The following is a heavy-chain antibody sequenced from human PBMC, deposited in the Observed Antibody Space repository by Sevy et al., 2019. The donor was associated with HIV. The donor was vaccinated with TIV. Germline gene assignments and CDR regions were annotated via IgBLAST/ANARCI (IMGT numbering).Heavy chain of an antibody. J-gene: IGHJ4*01. D-gene: IGHD2-8*01. CDR2: ISFDGRNE. CDR1: GFTFGNHA. V-gene: IGHV3-30*04. CDR3: ARDRCTDGVCFRSGYFDY. Sequence: GGSLRLSCAASGFTFGNHAIHWVRQAPGKGLEWVAIISFDGRNENYANSVKGRFTISRDNCKNTVYLQMTRLRTEDTAVYYCARDRCTDGVCFRSGYFDYWGQGTLVTVSS.